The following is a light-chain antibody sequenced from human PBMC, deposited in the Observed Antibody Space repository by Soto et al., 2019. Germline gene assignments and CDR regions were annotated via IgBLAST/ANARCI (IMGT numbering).Light chain of an antibody. CDR3: AAWDDSMNGLVV. CDR1: NSNIGGHT. CDR2: GNH. V-gene: IGLV1-44*01. J-gene: IGLJ2*01. Sequence: QSLLTQPPSASATPGQRVVISCSGSNSNIGGHTVNWYRQVPGTAPKLLIYGNHKRPSGVSDRFSASKSGTSASLAISGLQSEDEADYYCAAWDDSMNGLVVFGGGTQLTVL.